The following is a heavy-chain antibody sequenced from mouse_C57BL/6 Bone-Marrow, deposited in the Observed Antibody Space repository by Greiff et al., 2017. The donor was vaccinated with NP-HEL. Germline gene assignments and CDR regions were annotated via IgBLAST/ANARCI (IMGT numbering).Heavy chain of an antibody. CDR1: GFNIKDDY. CDR2: IDPENGDT. J-gene: IGHJ3*01. CDR3: TNFVSYYSNYWFAY. V-gene: IGHV14-4*01. D-gene: IGHD2-5*01. Sequence: EVQLQQSGAELVRPGASVKLSCTASGFNIKDDYMHWVKQRPEQGLEWIGWIDPENGDTEYASKFQGKATITADTSSNTAYLQLSSLTSEDTAVYYCTNFVSYYSNYWFAYWGQGTLVTVSA.